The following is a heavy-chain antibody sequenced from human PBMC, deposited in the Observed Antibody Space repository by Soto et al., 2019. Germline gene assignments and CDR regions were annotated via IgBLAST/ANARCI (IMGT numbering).Heavy chain of an antibody. CDR2: INAYNGNT. Sequence: ASLKGSCKASGYTFTSYGISWVGQAPGQGLEWMGWINAYNGNTKYAQKLQGRVTMTTDTFTSTTYMELENLRSDGTARDYFWRPYSSGWYFDYWGKGTLVTVSS. V-gene: IGHV1-18*01. CDR1: GYTFTSYG. J-gene: IGHJ4*02. CDR3: WRPYSSGWYFDY. D-gene: IGHD6-19*01.